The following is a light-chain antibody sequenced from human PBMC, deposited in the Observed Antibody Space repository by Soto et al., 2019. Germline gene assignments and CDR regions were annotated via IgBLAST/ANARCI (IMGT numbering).Light chain of an antibody. V-gene: IGKV3-20*01. J-gene: IGKJ3*01. Sequence: EIVLTQSPAILSLSPGERATLSYRASQKISNKYLAWYQQKPGQAPRLLIFGASTRASGIPDRFSGRGSGTDFTLTISRLEPEDFAVYYCQQYDLGFTFGPGTKVDIK. CDR2: GAS. CDR1: QKISNKY. CDR3: QQYDLGFT.